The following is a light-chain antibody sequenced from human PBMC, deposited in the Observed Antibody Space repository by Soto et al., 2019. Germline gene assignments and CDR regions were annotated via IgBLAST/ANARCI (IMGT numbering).Light chain of an antibody. J-gene: IGKJ4*01. CDR3: QQYASSPLS. Sequence: EIVLTQSPGPLSLSPGERATLSCRASQSVGRDYLAWYQQKPGQAPRLLLYNASSRSTGIPDRFSGSGSGTDLTLTIIRLEPEDFAEFYCQQYASSPLSVGGGTKGEIK. V-gene: IGKV3-20*01. CDR1: QSVGRDY. CDR2: NAS.